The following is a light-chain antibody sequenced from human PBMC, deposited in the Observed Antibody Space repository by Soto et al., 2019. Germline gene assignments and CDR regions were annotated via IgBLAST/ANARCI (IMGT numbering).Light chain of an antibody. Sequence: QSALTQPASVAGPPGQSITISCTGTISDVGSYNLVSWYQQHPGKAPKLRIYEGSKRPSGVSNRFSGSKSGNTASLTISGLQAEDEADYYCCSYAGSSTYYVFGTGTKVTVL. CDR1: ISDVGSYNL. CDR3: CSYAGSSTYYV. J-gene: IGLJ1*01. V-gene: IGLV2-23*01. CDR2: EGS.